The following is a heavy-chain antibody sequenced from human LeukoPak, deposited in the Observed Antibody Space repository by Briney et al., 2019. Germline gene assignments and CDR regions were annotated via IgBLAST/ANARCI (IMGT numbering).Heavy chain of an antibody. D-gene: IGHD3-10*01. Sequence: ASVKVSCKASGYTFTSYGISWVRQAPGQGLEWMGWMNPNSGNTGYAQKFQGRVTMTRDTSISTAYMELSSLRSEDTAVYYCARLIIMVRGVIKDYWGQGTLVTVSS. V-gene: IGHV1-8*02. CDR3: ARLIIMVRGVIKDY. J-gene: IGHJ4*02. CDR1: GYTFTSYG. CDR2: MNPNSGNT.